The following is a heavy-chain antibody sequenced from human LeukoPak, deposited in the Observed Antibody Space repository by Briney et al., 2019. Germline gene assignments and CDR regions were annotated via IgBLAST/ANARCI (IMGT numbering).Heavy chain of an antibody. CDR3: AREDIVVVPAAIYYYYGMDV. Sequence: ASVKVSCKASGYTFTGYYMHWVRQAPGQGLEWMGWINPNSGGTNYAQKFQGRVTMTRGTSISTAYMELSRLRSDDTAVYYCAREDIVVVPAAIYYYYGMDVWGQGTTVTVSS. CDR2: INPNSGGT. J-gene: IGHJ6*02. D-gene: IGHD2-2*02. CDR1: GYTFTGYY. V-gene: IGHV1-2*02.